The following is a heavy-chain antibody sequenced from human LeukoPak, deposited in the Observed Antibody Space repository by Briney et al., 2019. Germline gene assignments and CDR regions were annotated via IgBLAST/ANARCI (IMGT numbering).Heavy chain of an antibody. CDR1: GLTVSSNY. CDR2: FYSGGSR. Sequence: GGSLRLSCAASGLTVSSNYMSWVRQAPGKGLEWVSVFYSGGSRYYADSVKGRFTVSRDNAKNSLSLQMNSLRAEDTAVYYCARGNSDYDHDYWGQGTLVTVSS. D-gene: IGHD4-11*01. V-gene: IGHV3-53*01. J-gene: IGHJ4*02. CDR3: ARGNSDYDHDY.